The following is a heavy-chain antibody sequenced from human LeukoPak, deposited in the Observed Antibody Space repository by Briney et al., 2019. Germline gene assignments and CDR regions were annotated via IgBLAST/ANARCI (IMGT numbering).Heavy chain of an antibody. V-gene: IGHV3-23*01. CDR1: GFTFSSYA. J-gene: IGHJ4*02. CDR3: AKDSSWPVVVVITRVPFDY. D-gene: IGHD3-22*01. CDR2: ISGSGGST. Sequence: PGGSLRLSCAASGFTFSSYAMSWVRQAPGKGLEWVSAISGSGGSTYYADSVKGRFTISRDNSKNTLYLQMNSLRAEDTAVYYCAKDSSWPVVVVITRVPFDYWGQGTLVTVSS.